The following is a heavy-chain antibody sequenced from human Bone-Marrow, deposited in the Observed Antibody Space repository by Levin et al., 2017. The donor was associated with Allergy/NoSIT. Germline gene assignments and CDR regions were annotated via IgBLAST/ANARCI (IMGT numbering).Heavy chain of an antibody. V-gene: IGHV5-51*01. D-gene: IGHD3-10*01. CDR1: GYRFTSYH. J-gene: IGHJ4*02. CDR2: IHAGDSST. Sequence: LGESLKISCKGSGYRFTSYHIAWVRQVPGKGLEWMAIIHAGDSSTKYSPSFRRQVTVSVDRSISTAYLQWTSLQASDIAMYYCVTGAHGDYWGQGTLVTVSS. CDR3: VTGAHGDY.